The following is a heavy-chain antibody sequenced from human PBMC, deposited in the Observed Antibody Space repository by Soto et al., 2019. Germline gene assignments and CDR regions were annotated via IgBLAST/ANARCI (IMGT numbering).Heavy chain of an antibody. CDR3: ARGITYYDFWSGYPRRARGGYGMDV. J-gene: IGHJ6*02. D-gene: IGHD3-3*01. Sequence: PSETLSLTCAVYGGSSSGYYWSWIRQPPGKGLEWIGEINHSGSTNYNPSLKSRVTISVDTSKNQFSLKLSSVTAADTAVYYCARGITYYDFWSGYPRRARGGYGMDVWGQGTTVTVSS. V-gene: IGHV4-34*01. CDR2: INHSGST. CDR1: GGSSSGYY.